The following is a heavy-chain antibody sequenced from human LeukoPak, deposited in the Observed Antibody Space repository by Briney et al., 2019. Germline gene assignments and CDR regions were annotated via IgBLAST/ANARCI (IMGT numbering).Heavy chain of an antibody. V-gene: IGHV4-34*01. CDR3: ARVGVTTAY. J-gene: IGHJ4*02. CDR2: ITHSGST. CDR1: GGSFSGYY. Sequence: SETLSLTCAFYGGSFSGYYWIWLRQPPGKGLEWIGEITHSGSTNYTPSLKSRVTTSVDTSKNQFSLKLSSVTAADTAVYYCARVGVTTAYWGQGTLVTVSS. D-gene: IGHD4-11*01.